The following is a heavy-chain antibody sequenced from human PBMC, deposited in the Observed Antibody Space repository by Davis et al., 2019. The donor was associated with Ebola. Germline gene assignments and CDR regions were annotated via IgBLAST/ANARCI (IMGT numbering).Heavy chain of an antibody. V-gene: IGHV3-43*02. CDR3: AKDRLHGYSHGYSGLNYFDY. D-gene: IGHD5-18*01. CDR2: ISGDGGST. J-gene: IGHJ4*02. CDR1: GFTFDDYA. Sequence: GGSLRLSCAASGFTFDDYAMHWVRQAPGKGLEWVSLISGDGGSTYYADSVKGRFTISRDNSKNSLYLQMNSLRTEDTALYYCAKDRLHGYSHGYSGLNYFDYWGQGTLVTVSS.